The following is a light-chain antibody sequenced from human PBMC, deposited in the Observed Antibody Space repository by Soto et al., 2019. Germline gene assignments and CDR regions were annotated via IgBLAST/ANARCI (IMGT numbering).Light chain of an antibody. CDR1: QSISSW. Sequence: DIQMTQSPSSLSASVGDRVTITCRASQSISSWLAWYQQKPGKAPKVLIYAASSLQSGVPSRFSGSGSGTDFTLTISSLQPDDFATYYCQQTNSYPGTFGQGTKVEIK. CDR3: QQTNSYPGT. V-gene: IGKV1D-16*01. CDR2: AAS. J-gene: IGKJ1*01.